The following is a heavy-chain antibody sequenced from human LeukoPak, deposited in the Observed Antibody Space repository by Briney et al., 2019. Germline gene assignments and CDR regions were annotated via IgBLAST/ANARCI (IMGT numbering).Heavy chain of an antibody. CDR3: TRGGDDWYAFDI. CDR1: GGSISYYY. D-gene: IGHD3-9*01. CDR2: IYYSGST. V-gene: IGHV4-59*01. Sequence: LETLSLTCTVSGGSISYYYWSWIRQPPGKGLEWVGYIYYSGSTKYNPSLRSRVTISVDTSKNQFSLKLSSVTAADTAVYYCTRGGDDWYAFDIWGQGRMVTVS. J-gene: IGHJ3*02.